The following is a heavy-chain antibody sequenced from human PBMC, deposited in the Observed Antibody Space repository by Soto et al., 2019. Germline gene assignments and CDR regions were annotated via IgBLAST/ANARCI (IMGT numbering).Heavy chain of an antibody. CDR1: GGTFSSYA. D-gene: IGHD4-4*01. CDR2: IIPIFGTA. CDR3: AREGLYSNTRDPLFDY. V-gene: IGHV1-69*01. J-gene: IGHJ4*02. Sequence: QVQLVQSGAEVKKPGSSVKVSCKASGGTFSSYAISWVRQAPGQGLEWMGGIIPIFGTANYAQKFQGRVTITADESTSTAYMDLSSLRSEDTAVYYCAREGLYSNTRDPLFDYWGQGTLVTVSS.